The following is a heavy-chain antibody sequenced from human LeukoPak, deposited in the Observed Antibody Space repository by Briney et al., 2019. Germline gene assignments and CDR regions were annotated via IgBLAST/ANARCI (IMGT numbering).Heavy chain of an antibody. D-gene: IGHD5-18*01. CDR1: GGSISSYY. V-gene: IGHV4-59*01. J-gene: IGHJ4*02. CDR3: ARAGYSYGTGYYFDY. Sequence: SETLSLTCTVSGGSISSYYWSWIRLPPGGGLEGIGYIYYTGATYYNPSLKSRVTISLDTSKNQFSLKLSSVTAADAAVYYCARAGYSYGTGYYFDYWGQGALVTVSS. CDR2: IYYTGAT.